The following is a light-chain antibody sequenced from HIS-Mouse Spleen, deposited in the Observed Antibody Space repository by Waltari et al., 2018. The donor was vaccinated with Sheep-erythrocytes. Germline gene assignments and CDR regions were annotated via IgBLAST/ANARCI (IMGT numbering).Light chain of an antibody. CDR2: EGS. V-gene: IGLV2-23*01. CDR1: SSDVGSYNL. Sequence: QSALPQPASVSGSPGQSITISCTGTSSDVGSYNLFSWYQQNPGKAPKIMIYEGSKRPSGVSNRFSGSKSGNTASLTISGLQAEDEADYYCCSYAGSSTWVFGGGTKLTVL. J-gene: IGLJ3*02. CDR3: CSYAGSSTWV.